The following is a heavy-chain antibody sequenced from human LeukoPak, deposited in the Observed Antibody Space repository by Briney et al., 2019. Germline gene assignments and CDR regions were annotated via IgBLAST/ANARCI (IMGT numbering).Heavy chain of an antibody. CDR3: AKDRDILTGYYFDY. CDR2: INSDGSNT. CDR1: GFTFSSYW. V-gene: IGHV3-74*01. D-gene: IGHD3-9*01. Sequence: GGSLRLSCAASGFTFSSYWMHWVRQAPGKGLVWVSRINSDGSNTNYADSVKGRFTISRDNSKNTLYLQMNSLRAEDTAVYYCAKDRDILTGYYFDYWGQGTLVTVSS. J-gene: IGHJ4*02.